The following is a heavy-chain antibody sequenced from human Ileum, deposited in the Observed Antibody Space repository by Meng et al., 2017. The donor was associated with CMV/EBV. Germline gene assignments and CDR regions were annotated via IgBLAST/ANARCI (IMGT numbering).Heavy chain of an antibody. V-gene: IGHV3-23*01. J-gene: IGHJ4*02. D-gene: IGHD1-1*01. CDR1: GFTFSSYA. Sequence: GESLKISCAAAGFTFSSYAMSWIRQAPGKGLEWVSAISGSGGSTYYVDSVKGRFTISRDNSKNTLYVQMNSLRAEDTAVYYCAKLTPYLLFSRAPWRGGFDYWGQGTLVTVSS. CDR3: AKLTPYLLFSRAPWRGGFDY. CDR2: ISGSGGST.